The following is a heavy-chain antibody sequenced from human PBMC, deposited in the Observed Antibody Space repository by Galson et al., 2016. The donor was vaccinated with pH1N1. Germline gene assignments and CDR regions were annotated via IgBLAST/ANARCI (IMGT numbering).Heavy chain of an antibody. Sequence: QSGAEVKKPGESLKISCEASGYSFTSYWIGWVRQMPGKGLEWMGTIFPGDSDTRYSPSFQGQVTISADKSINTAYLQWTSLKASDTAMYFCARQPNTMTTIDFWGQGTLVTVSS. V-gene: IGHV5-51*01. CDR1: GYSFTSYW. J-gene: IGHJ4*02. D-gene: IGHD3-3*01. CDR3: ARQPNTMTTIDF. CDR2: IFPGDSDT.